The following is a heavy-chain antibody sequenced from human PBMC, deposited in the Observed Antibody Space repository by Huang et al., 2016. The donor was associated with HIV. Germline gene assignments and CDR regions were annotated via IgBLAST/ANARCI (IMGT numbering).Heavy chain of an antibody. CDR3: ARLPTPTYYDTWSLSPVEEDFFYFNMDL. J-gene: IGHJ6*03. D-gene: IGHD3-3*01. V-gene: IGHV4-34*02. CDR2: IKPEGPS. CDR1: GSSFPTYF. Sequence: QVRLEQWGAGVVKPSDTLSLTCAVYGSSFPTYFWSWIRQSPVKGLTWIGMIKPEGPSKDNPVFQSRVIMSDDTHKQQFSLSLRDMTAADAAIYYCARLPTPTYYDTWSLSPVEEDFFYFNMDLWGRGTPVIVSS.